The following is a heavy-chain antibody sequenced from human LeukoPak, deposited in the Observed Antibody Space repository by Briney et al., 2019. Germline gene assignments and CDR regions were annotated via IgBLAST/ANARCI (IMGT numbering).Heavy chain of an antibody. V-gene: IGHV4-34*01. CDR2: INHSGST. Sequence: KPSETLSLTCAVYGGSFSGYYWSWIRQPPGKGLEWIGEINHSGSTNYNPSLKSRVTISVDTSKNQFSLKLSSVTAADTAVYYCASTSGSSYYYFDYWGQGTLVTVSS. CDR3: ASTSGSSYYYFDY. J-gene: IGHJ4*02. CDR1: GGSFSGYY. D-gene: IGHD1-26*01.